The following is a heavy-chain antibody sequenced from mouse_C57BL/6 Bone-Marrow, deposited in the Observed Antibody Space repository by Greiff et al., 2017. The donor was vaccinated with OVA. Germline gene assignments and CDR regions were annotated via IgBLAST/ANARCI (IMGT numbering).Heavy chain of an antibody. Sequence: QVQLQQPGAELVMPGASVKLSCKASGYTFTSYWMHWVKQRPGQGLEWIGEIDPSDSYTNYNQKFKGKSTLTVEKSSSTAYMQLSSLTSEDSAVYYCAREDYDASYYYAMDYWGQGTSVTVSS. V-gene: IGHV1-69*01. CDR3: AREDYDASYYYAMDY. CDR2: IDPSDSYT. J-gene: IGHJ4*01. D-gene: IGHD2-4*01. CDR1: GYTFTSYW.